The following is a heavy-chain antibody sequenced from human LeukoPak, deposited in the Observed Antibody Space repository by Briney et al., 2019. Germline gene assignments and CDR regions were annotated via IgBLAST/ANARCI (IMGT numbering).Heavy chain of an antibody. D-gene: IGHD3-3*01. J-gene: IGHJ4*02. V-gene: IGHV4-34*01. Sequence: SETLSLTCAVYGGSFSGYYWSWIRQPPGKGLEWIGEINHSGSTNYNPSLKSRVTISVDTSKNQFSLKLSSVTAADTAVYYCARYTVTIFGVVIRGFDYWGQGTLVTVSS. CDR2: INHSGST. CDR1: GGSFSGYY. CDR3: ARYTVTIFGVVIRGFDY.